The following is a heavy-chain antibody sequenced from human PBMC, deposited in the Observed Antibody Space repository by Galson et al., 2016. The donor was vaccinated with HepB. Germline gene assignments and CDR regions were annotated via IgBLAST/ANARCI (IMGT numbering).Heavy chain of an antibody. V-gene: IGHV1-2*02. CDR3: ARRMWASLWFGESTYFDQ. CDR2: INPSSGGI. CDR1: GYTFSDYY. Sequence: SVKVSCKASGYTFSDYYIHWVRLAPGHGLQWVGWINPSSGGINYAQRFQGRVTMTRDTSVSTAFMELTRLTSDDTAVYYCARRMWASLWFGESTYFDQWGQGTPVTVST. J-gene: IGHJ4*02. D-gene: IGHD3-10*01.